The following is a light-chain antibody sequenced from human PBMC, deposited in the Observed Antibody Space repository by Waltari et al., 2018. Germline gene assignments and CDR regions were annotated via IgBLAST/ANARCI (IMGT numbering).Light chain of an antibody. J-gene: IGKJ1*01. CDR3: QQYYSYRS. Sequence: DIQMTQSPSTLSASVGDRVTITCRASQSISTWLAWHQQKPGEAPNLLIYRSSTLESGVPSRFSGSGSGTEFTLTISSLQPDDSATYYCQQYYSYRSFGQGTKVEIK. V-gene: IGKV1-5*03. CDR2: RSS. CDR1: QSISTW.